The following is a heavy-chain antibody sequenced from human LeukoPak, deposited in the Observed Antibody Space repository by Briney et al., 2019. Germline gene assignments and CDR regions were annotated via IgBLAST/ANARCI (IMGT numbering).Heavy chain of an antibody. V-gene: IGHV3-49*03. CDR2: ISGGTT. CDR1: GFTFGDYL. J-gene: IGHJ4*02. CDR3: SRGSGWLSVY. D-gene: IGHD6-19*01. Sequence: GGSLRLSCTASGFTFGDYLMSWFRQAPGKGLEWVGFISGGTTEYAASVKGRFTISRDDSTSIAYLQMNSLTTEDTAVYYCSRGSGWLSVYWGQGTLVTVSS.